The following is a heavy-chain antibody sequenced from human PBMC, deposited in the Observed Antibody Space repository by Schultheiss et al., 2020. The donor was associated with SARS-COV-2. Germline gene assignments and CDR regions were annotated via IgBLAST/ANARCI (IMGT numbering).Heavy chain of an antibody. CDR2: VSYSGRT. CDR3: AREGYCSSTSCYSWLYYYYMDV. CDR1: GGSISSSSYY. J-gene: IGHJ6*03. D-gene: IGHD2-2*02. Sequence: SQTLSLTCTVSGGSISSSSYYWSWIRQPPGQGLEWNGSVSYSGRTYQNPSLKGRVTTSIDTSKNQFSLRLSSVTAADTAVYYCAREGYCSSTSCYSWLYYYYMDVWGKGTTVTVSS. V-gene: IGHV4-39*02.